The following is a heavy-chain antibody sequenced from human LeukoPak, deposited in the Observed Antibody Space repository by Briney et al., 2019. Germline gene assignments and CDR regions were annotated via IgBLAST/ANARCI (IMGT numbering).Heavy chain of an antibody. V-gene: IGHV6-1*01. J-gene: IGHJ6*03. CDR3: ARTYDGDMDV. CDR2: TYYRSKWYN. CDR1: GDTVSSNSES. Sequence: SQTLSLTCAISGDTVSSNSESWNWIRQSPSRGLEWLGRTYYRSKWYNEYAVSVKSRITINPDTSKNQFSLQLNSGTPEDTAVYYCARTYDGDMDVWGKGTTVTVSS. D-gene: IGHD3-16*01.